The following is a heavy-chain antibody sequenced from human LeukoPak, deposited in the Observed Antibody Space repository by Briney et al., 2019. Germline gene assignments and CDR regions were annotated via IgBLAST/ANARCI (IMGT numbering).Heavy chain of an antibody. Sequence: SETLSLTCTVSGGSISSGGYYWSWIRQHPGKGLEWIGYIYYSGSTYYNPSLKSRVIISVDTSKNQFSLKLSSVTAADTAVYYCATLWLEDYYGMDVWGQGTTVTVSS. CDR3: ATLWLEDYYGMDV. CDR1: GGSISSGGYY. J-gene: IGHJ6*02. CDR2: IYYSGST. V-gene: IGHV4-31*03. D-gene: IGHD6-19*01.